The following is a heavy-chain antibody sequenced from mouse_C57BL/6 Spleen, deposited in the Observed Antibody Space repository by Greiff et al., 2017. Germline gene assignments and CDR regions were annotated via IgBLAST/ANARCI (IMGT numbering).Heavy chain of an antibody. CDR1: GYTFTSYW. J-gene: IGHJ2*01. V-gene: IGHV1-64*01. Sequence: QVQLQQPGAELVKPGASVMLSCKASGYTFTSYWMHWVKQRPGQGLEWIGMIHPNSGSTNYNEKFKSKATLTVDKSSSTAYMQLSSLTSEDSAVYYCARQVGYYFGYWGQGTTLTVSS. D-gene: IGHD1-3*01. CDR3: ARQVGYYFGY. CDR2: IHPNSGST.